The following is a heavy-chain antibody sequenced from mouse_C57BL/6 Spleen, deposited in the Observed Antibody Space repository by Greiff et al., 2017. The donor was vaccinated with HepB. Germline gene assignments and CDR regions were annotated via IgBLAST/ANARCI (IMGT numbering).Heavy chain of an antibody. CDR3: ASPSDGSKAWFAY. CDR1: GFNFTSYW. V-gene: IGHV1-50*01. CDR2: IDPSDSYT. J-gene: IGHJ3*01. D-gene: IGHD1-1*01. Sequence: QVQLQQPGAELVKPGASVKLSCKASGFNFTSYWMQWVKQRPGQGLEWIGEIDPSDSYTNYNQKFKGKATVTGDTSSSTAYMQLNSLTSEDSAVYICASPSDGSKAWFAYWGQGTLVTVSA.